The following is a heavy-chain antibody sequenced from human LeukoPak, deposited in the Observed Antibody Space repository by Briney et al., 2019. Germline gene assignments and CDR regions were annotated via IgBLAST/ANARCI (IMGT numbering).Heavy chain of an antibody. CDR3: VRGFPVTQSFYFDY. D-gene: IGHD4-17*01. CDR2: IHHSGST. V-gene: IGHV4-59*01. Sequence: SETLSLTCTVSGGSISSDYWSWIRQPPGKGLEWIGYIHHSGSTDYNPSLKSRVTISMDASKNQFSLKLTSVTAADTAVYYCVRGFPVTQSFYFDYWGQGTLVPVSS. CDR1: GGSISSDY. J-gene: IGHJ4*02.